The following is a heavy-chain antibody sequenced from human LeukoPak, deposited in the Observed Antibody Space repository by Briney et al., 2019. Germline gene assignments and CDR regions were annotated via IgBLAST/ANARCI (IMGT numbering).Heavy chain of an antibody. D-gene: IGHD4-23*01. Sequence: GSSVKVSCKASGGTFISYAISWVRQAPGQGLEWMGGIIPIFGTANYAQKFQGRVTITADESTSTAYMELSSLRSEDTAVYYRARVVDDYGGNFDPPFDYWGQGTLVTVSS. J-gene: IGHJ4*02. CDR2: IIPIFGTA. CDR3: ARVVDDYGGNFDPPFDY. V-gene: IGHV1-69*01. CDR1: GGTFISYA.